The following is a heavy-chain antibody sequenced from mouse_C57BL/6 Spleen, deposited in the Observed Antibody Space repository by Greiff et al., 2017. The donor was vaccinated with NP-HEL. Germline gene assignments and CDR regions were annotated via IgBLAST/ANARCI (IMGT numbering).Heavy chain of an antibody. Sequence: QVQLQQSGAELMKPGASVKLSCKATGYTFTGYWIEWVKQRPGHGLEWIGEILPGSGSTNYNEKFKGKATFTADTSSNTAYMQLSSLTTEDSAIYYCARRGGIYYDYDGAMDYWGQGTSVTVSS. D-gene: IGHD2-4*01. CDR2: ILPGSGST. CDR1: GYTFTGYW. J-gene: IGHJ4*01. CDR3: ARRGGIYYDYDGAMDY. V-gene: IGHV1-9*01.